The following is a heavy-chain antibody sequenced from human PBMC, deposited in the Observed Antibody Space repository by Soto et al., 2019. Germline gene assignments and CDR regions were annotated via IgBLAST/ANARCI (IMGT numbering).Heavy chain of an antibody. CDR2: ISGSGGST. J-gene: IGHJ6*03. V-gene: IGHV3-23*01. Sequence: GGSLRLSCAASGFTFSSYAMSWVRQAPGKGLEWVSAISGSGGSTYYADSVKGRFTISRDNSKNTLYLQMNSLRAEDTAVYYCAKDSHTSTYSSSSRYYYYYMDVWGKGTTVTVSS. CDR1: GFTFSSYA. D-gene: IGHD6-6*01. CDR3: AKDSHTSTYSSSSRYYYYYMDV.